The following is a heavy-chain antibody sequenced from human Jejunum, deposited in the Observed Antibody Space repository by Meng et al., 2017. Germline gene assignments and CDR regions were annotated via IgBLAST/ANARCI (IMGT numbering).Heavy chain of an antibody. V-gene: IGHV1-46*01. J-gene: IGHJ4*02. Sequence: QGQLVQFGAEVKKSGASVKLSCKASGYTFTNYFIHWVRQAPGQGLEWMGVITPSDGGTTYAQRFQDRLTLTRDTSTNTVYMELSSLRSEDTAMYYCAKNMVRGVINSHFDHWGQGTLVTVSS. CDR3: AKNMVRGVINSHFDH. CDR2: ITPSDGGT. CDR1: GYTFTNYF. D-gene: IGHD3-10*01.